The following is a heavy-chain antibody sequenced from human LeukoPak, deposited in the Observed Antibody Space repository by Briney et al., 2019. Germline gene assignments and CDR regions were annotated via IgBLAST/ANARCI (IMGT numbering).Heavy chain of an antibody. Sequence: PGGPLRLSCAASGFTFSNYAMSWVRQAPGKGLEYVSAITNSGDSTVYAGSVRGRFTMSRDNSKTTLYLQMNTLRAEDTAIYFCARGTLPYCTAGTCYPLDSWRQGTLVTVSA. CDR3: ARGTLPYCTAGTCYPLDS. V-gene: IGHV3-23*01. CDR1: GFTFSNYA. CDR2: ITNSGDST. J-gene: IGHJ5*01. D-gene: IGHD2-15*01.